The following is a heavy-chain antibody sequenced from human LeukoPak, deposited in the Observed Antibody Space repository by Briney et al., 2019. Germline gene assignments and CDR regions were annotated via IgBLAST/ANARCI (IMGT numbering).Heavy chain of an antibody. CDR3: ARRGYCSSTSCYSSRAFDI. CDR2: IYTSGNT. J-gene: IGHJ3*02. V-gene: IGHV4-4*07. CDR1: GGSINSYY. Sequence: SETLSLTCTVSGGSINSYYWSWIRQPAGKGLEWIGRIYTSGNTNYNPSLKSRVTISVDTSKNQFSLKLSSVTAADTAVYYCARRGYCSSTSCYSSRAFDIWGQGTMVTVSS. D-gene: IGHD2-2*01.